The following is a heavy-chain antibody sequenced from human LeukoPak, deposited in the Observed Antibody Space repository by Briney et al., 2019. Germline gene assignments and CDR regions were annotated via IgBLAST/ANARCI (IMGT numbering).Heavy chain of an antibody. CDR1: GFTFSSNA. Sequence: GGSLTLSCAASGFTFSSNAMSWVRQAPGKGLEWVSSISGSGGRTFFADSVKGRFTVSRDNSVFLQMNSLRAEDTALYYCAQSTSMRYFFDLWGPGTPVTVSS. CDR2: ISGSGGRT. CDR3: AQSTSMRYFFDL. V-gene: IGHV3-23*01. J-gene: IGHJ2*01. D-gene: IGHD2/OR15-2a*01.